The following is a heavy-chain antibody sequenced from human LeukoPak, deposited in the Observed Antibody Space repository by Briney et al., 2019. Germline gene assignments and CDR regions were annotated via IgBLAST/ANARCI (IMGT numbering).Heavy chain of an antibody. D-gene: IGHD3-22*01. Sequence: PGGSLRLSCAASGFTFSNAWMNWVRQAPGKGLEWVGRIKSKTDGGTTDYAAPVKGRFIISRDDSKNTLYLQMNSLKTEDTAVYYCTTGREVVVIRALVLGQTLSTGAFDIWGQGTMVTVSS. CDR2: IKSKTDGGTT. V-gene: IGHV3-15*07. CDR1: GFTFSNAW. CDR3: TTGREVVVIRALVLGQTLSTGAFDI. J-gene: IGHJ3*02.